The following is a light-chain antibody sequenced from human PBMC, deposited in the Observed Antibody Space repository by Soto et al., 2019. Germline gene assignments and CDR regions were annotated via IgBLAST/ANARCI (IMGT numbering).Light chain of an antibody. CDR1: QDISNY. CDR3: EQDFNRPVCT. CDR2: AAS. Sequence: DIQMTQSPSSLSASVGDRVTITCQASQDISNYLKGNQRKPGKAPRLLIYAASNLYTAVTSKFGGSGCCTDFTFAISGLQPEGSVAYYDEQDFNRPVCTCGRGTKVDIK. V-gene: IGKV1-33*01. J-gene: IGKJ3*01.